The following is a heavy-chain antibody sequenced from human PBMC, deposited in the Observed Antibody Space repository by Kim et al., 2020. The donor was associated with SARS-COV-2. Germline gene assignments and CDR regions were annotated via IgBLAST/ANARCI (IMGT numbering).Heavy chain of an antibody. CDR2: ISAYNGNT. J-gene: IGHJ4*02. CDR3: ARELEDYYDSSGYYAD. Sequence: ASVKVSCKASGYTFTSYGISWVRQAPGQGLEWMGWISAYNGNTNYAQKLQGRVTMTTDTSTSTAYMELRSLRSDDTAVYYCARELEDYYDSSGYYADWGQGTLVTVSS. V-gene: IGHV1-18*01. CDR1: GYTFTSYG. D-gene: IGHD3-22*01.